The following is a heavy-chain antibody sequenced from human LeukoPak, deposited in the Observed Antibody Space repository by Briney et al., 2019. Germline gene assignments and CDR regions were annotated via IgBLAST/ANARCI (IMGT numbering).Heavy chain of an antibody. J-gene: IGHJ6*02. CDR2: ISGSGGST. V-gene: IGHV3-23*01. Sequence: GGSLRLSCAASGFTFSSYAMSWVRQAPGKGLEWVSAISGSGGSTYYADSVKGRFTISRDNSKNTLYLQMNSLRAEDTAVYYCAKGLWFGAKYYYYGMDVWGQGTTVTVSS. D-gene: IGHD3-10*01. CDR3: AKGLWFGAKYYYYGMDV. CDR1: GFTFSSYA.